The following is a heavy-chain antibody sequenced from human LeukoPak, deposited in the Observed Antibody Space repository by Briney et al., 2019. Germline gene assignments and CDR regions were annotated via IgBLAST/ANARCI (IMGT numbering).Heavy chain of an antibody. V-gene: IGHV3-23*01. CDR3: AKASWASNADAVL. J-gene: IGHJ4*02. CDR1: VFTFSSYA. CDR2: LRGNGDT. Sequence: GGSLRLSCAASVFTFSSYAMSWVRESPARGLEWASSLRGNGDTFYADYVKGRFTLSRDDSRNTVYLQLNNLRVEDTAVYYCAKASWASNADAVLWGQGTVVTVSS. D-gene: IGHD1-1*01.